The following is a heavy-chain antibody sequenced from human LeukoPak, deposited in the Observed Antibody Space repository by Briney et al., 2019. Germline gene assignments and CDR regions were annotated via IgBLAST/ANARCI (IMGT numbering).Heavy chain of an antibody. CDR3: AGDGQGYYYGSGSHIWFDP. CDR2: IIPIFGTA. V-gene: IGHV1-69*13. Sequence: GASVKVSCKASGGTFSSYAISWVRQAPGQGLEWMGGIIPIFGTANYAQKFQGRVTITADESTSTAYMGLSSLRSEDTAVYYCAGDGQGYYYGSGSHIWFDPWGQGTLVTVSS. J-gene: IGHJ5*02. CDR1: GGTFSSYA. D-gene: IGHD3-10*01.